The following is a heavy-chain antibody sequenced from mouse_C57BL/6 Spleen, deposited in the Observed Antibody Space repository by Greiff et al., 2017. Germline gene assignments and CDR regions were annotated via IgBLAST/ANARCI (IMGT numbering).Heavy chain of an antibody. CDR3: SVDGSPLDY. D-gene: IGHD2-3*01. V-gene: IGHV1-64*01. J-gene: IGHJ2*01. CDR1: GYTFTSYW. CDR2: IHPNSGST. Sequence: QVQLQQPGAELVKPGASVKLSCKASGYTFTSYWMHWVKQRPGQGLEWIGMIHPNSGSTNYNQKFKSKATLTVDKSSSTAYMHPSSLTSEDSAVYYCSVDGSPLDYWGQGTTLTVSS.